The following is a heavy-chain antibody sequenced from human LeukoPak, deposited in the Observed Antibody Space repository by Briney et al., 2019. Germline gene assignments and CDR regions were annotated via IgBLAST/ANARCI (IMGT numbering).Heavy chain of an antibody. J-gene: IGHJ3*01. Sequence: GESLKISCQGSGHRFNSHWIGWVRQMPGKGLEWLGITYPGDSTTRYSPSLQGQVTVSADKSINTAYLQWSSLKASDTAIYYCARRSTHDAFDFWGQGTMVTVSS. CDR1: GHRFNSHW. CDR2: TYPGDSTT. V-gene: IGHV5-51*01. CDR3: ARRSTHDAFDF.